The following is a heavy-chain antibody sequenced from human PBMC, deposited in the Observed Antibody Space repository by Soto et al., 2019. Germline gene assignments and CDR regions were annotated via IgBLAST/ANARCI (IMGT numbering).Heavy chain of an antibody. CDR3: ARVLAAAMITFGGVIVTRPDY. CDR1: GFTFSSYS. V-gene: IGHV3-21*01. J-gene: IGHJ4*02. D-gene: IGHD3-16*02. CDR2: ISSSSSYI. Sequence: GGSLRLSCAASGFTFSSYSMNWVRQAPGKGLEWVSSISSSSSYIYYADSVKGRFTISRDNAKNSLYLQMNSLRAEDTAVYYCARVLAAAMITFGGVIVTRPDYWGRGTLVTVSS.